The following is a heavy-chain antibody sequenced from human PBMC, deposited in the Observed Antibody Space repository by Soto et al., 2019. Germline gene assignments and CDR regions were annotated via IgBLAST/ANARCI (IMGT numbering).Heavy chain of an antibody. CDR3: ARVHRYALNI. J-gene: IGHJ3*02. V-gene: IGHV3-21*01. CDR2: ISSSSSYI. CDR1: GFTFSSYS. D-gene: IGHD3-16*02. Sequence: GGSLRLSCAASGFTFSSYSMNWVRQAPGKGLEWVSSISSSSSYIYYADSVKGRSTISRDNAKHSLYLQMNSLRAEDTAVYCCARVHRYALNICGQGTMVTFSS.